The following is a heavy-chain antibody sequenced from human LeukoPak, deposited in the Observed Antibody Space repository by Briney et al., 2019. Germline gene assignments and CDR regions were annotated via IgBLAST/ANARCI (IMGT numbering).Heavy chain of an antibody. CDR3: AKGYYYDNSGESYFDY. Sequence: GGTLRLSCAASGFTFSSYGMSWVRQAPGKGLEWVSGISGSGHRTYYADSVKGRFTISRDNSKNTLYLHMNSLRAEDTAVYYCAKGYYYDNSGESYFDYWGQGTLVTVSS. V-gene: IGHV3-23*01. J-gene: IGHJ4*02. CDR1: GFTFSSYG. D-gene: IGHD3-22*01. CDR2: ISGSGHRT.